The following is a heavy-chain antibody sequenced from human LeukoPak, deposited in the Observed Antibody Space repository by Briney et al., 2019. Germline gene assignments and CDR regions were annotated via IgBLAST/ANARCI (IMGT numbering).Heavy chain of an antibody. CDR1: GFTSSDYC. CDR2: ISKSGGTI. V-gene: IGHV3-11*01. D-gene: IGHD6-19*01. Sequence: GGSLRLSCEASGFTSSDYCMHWIRQAPGKGLEWVSYISKSGGTIYYADSVKGRFTISRDNSKNTLYLQMNSLRAEDTAVYYCAKMRAVAGTKSYYFDYWGQGTLVTVSS. CDR3: AKMRAVAGTKSYYFDY. J-gene: IGHJ4*02.